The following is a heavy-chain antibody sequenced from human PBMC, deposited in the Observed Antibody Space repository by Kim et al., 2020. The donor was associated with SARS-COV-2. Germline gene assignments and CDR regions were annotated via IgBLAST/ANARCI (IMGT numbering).Heavy chain of an antibody. V-gene: IGHV1-2*02. J-gene: IGHJ4*02. Sequence: ASVKVSCKTSGYSFTGYYLHWIRQAPGQGLEWMGWINCNSGGTEYAQKFQGRVTTTRDTSNGTVFMELSRLTSDDTAVYYCTSEDYWGQGTSVTVSS. CDR3: TSEDY. CDR1: GYSFTGYY. CDR2: INCNSGGT.